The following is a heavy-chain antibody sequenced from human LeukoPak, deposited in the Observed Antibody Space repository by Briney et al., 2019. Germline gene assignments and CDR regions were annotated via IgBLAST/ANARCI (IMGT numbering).Heavy chain of an antibody. CDR2: IYSGGST. V-gene: IGHV3-53*01. D-gene: IGHD3-9*01. J-gene: IGHJ6*04. Sequence: PGGSLRLSCAASGFTVSSNYMNWVRQAPGKGLEWGSVIYSGGSTYYADSVKGRFTISRDNSKNTLLLQMNSLRAEDTAVYYCAVPQSYDIWYGMDVWGKGTTVTVSS. CDR3: AVPQSYDIWYGMDV. CDR1: GFTVSSNY.